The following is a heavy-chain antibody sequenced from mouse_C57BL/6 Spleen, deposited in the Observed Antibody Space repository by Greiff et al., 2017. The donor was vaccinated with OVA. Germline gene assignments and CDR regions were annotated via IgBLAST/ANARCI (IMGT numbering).Heavy chain of an antibody. CDR3: ARVSCYVYYFDY. J-gene: IGHJ2*01. D-gene: IGHD2-12*01. CDR1: GYSITSGYY. V-gene: IGHV3-6*01. CDR2: ISYDGSN. Sequence: EVQLVESGPGLVKPSQSLSLTCSVSGYSITSGYYWNWIRQFPGNKLEWMGYISYDGSNNYNPSLKNRISITRDTSKNQFFLKLNSVTTEDTATYYCARVSCYVYYFDYWGQGTTLTVSS.